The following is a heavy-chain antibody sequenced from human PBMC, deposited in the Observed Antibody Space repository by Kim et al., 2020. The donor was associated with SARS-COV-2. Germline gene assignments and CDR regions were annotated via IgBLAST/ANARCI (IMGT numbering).Heavy chain of an antibody. CDR3: AKGRVSDY. Sequence: GGSLRLSCAASGFTFSSYAMSWVRQTPGKGLEWVSAISGGDGTAYYADSVKGRFTISRDNSKNTVFLQMNSLRAEDTAVYYCAKGRVSDYWGQGTLVTVS. D-gene: IGHD3-10*01. V-gene: IGHV3-23*01. J-gene: IGHJ4*02. CDR1: GFTFSSYA. CDR2: ISGGDGTA.